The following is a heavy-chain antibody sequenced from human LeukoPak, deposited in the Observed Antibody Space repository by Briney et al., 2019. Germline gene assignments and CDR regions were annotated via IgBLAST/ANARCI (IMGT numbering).Heavy chain of an antibody. CDR1: GGSISRGNYY. V-gene: IGHV4-61*02. J-gene: IGHJ5*02. CDR3: ARDWGGYSYGFNWFDP. CDR2: IYTRGST. Sequence: SQTLSLTCTVSGGSISRGNYYWTWIRQSAGKGLEWIGRIYTRGSTNYNASLKSRVTISVDTSKNQFSLKLSSVTAADTAVYYCARDWGGYSYGFNWFDPWGQGTLVTVSS. D-gene: IGHD5-18*01.